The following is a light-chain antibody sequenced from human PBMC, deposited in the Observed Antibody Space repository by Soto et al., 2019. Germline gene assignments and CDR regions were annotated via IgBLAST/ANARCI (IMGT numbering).Light chain of an antibody. V-gene: IGKV1-17*01. CDR1: QDIRHA. J-gene: IGKJ2*01. CDR3: LQHADYPFT. CDR2: SAS. Sequence: DIQMTQSPSSLSASVGDRVTITCRASQDIRHAFGWYQQKPCKVPKRLIYSASSLQNGVPSRFSGSGSETVFTLTISSLQPDDFATYFCLQHADYPFTFGQGTRLEI.